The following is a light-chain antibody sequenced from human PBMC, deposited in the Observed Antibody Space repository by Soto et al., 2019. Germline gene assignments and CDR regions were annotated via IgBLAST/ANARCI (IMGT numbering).Light chain of an antibody. CDR2: DAS. CDR1: HSIRDC. J-gene: IGKJ4*01. CDR3: QQYESYSLT. Sequence: DIQMTQSPSTLSASVGDSLTITCRASHSIRDCLAWYKQKPGKAPHLLIYDASNLESGVPSRFSGGGSGTEFTLTISSLRPDDFSTYYCQQYESYSLTFGGGTRVEIK. V-gene: IGKV1-5*01.